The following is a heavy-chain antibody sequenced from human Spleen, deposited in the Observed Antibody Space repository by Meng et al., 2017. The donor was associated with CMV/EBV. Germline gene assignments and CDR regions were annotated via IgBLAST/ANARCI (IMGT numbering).Heavy chain of an antibody. D-gene: IGHD1-14*01. J-gene: IGHJ3*02. CDR3: ARPGATGMTRIFHI. CDR2: IYPGDSDT. CDR1: GYSFTNYW. Sequence: SGYSFTNYWIGWVRQMPGKGLEWMGIIYPGDSDTRYSPSFQGQVTISADRSINTAYLQWSSLRASDTAMYYCARPGATGMTRIFHIWGQGTMVTVSS. V-gene: IGHV5-51*01.